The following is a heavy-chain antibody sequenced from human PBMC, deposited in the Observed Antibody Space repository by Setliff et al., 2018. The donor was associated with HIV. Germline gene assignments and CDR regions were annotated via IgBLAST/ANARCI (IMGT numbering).Heavy chain of an antibody. CDR2: ISHGGSA. CDR3: ARGRGPVGGDAIDI. V-gene: IGHV4-34*01. CDR1: GESLSAYY. D-gene: IGHD3-16*01. Sequence: SETLSLTCAVYGESLSAYYWTWIRQPPGKGLEWIGEISHGGSANYNPSLKSRVTTSEDTSKNQFSLKLKSATAADTAVYYCARGRGPVGGDAIDIWGQGTMVTVSS. J-gene: IGHJ3*02.